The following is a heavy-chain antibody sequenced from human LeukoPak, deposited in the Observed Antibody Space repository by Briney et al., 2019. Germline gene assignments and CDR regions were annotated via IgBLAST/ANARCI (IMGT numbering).Heavy chain of an antibody. CDR3: AREGPTMVRGVIVPNDAFDI. Sequence: GASVKVSCKASGGTFSSYAISWVRQAPGQGLEWMGGIIPIFGTANYAQKFQGRVTITADESTSTAYMELSSLRSEDTAVYYCAREGPTMVRGVIVPNDAFDIWGQGTMVTVSS. D-gene: IGHD3-10*01. V-gene: IGHV1-69*13. CDR1: GGTFSSYA. J-gene: IGHJ3*02. CDR2: IIPIFGTA.